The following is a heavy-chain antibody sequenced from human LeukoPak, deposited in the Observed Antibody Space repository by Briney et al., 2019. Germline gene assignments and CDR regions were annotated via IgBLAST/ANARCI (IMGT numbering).Heavy chain of an antibody. D-gene: IGHD2-2*01. Sequence: SVKVSCKASGGTFSSYAISWVRQAPGQGLEWMGGIIPIFGTANYAQKFQGRVTITADESTSTAYMELSSLRSEDTAVYYCAALIKGVVVPADAFDIWGQGTMVTVSS. V-gene: IGHV1-69*13. CDR3: AALIKGVVVPADAFDI. CDR1: GGTFSSYA. J-gene: IGHJ3*02. CDR2: IIPIFGTA.